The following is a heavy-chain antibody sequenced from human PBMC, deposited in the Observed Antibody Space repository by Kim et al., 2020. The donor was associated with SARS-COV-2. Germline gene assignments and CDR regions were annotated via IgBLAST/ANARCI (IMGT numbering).Heavy chain of an antibody. CDR1: GFTFSSYW. V-gene: IGHV3-74*01. J-gene: IGHJ6*02. CDR2: INSDGSST. Sequence: GGSLRLSCAASGFTFSSYWMHWVCQAPGKGLVWVSRINSDGSSTSYADSVKGRFTISRDNAKNTLYLQMNSLRAEDTAVYYCAREGYSSSWYVLGGYYYGMDVWGRGTTVTVSS. CDR3: AREGYSSSWYVLGGYYYGMDV. D-gene: IGHD6-13*01.